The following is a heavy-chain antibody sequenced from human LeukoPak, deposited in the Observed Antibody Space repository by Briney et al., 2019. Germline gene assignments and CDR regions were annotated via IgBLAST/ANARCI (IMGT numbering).Heavy chain of an antibody. CDR1: GYTFTGYY. CDR3: ARASSIEDAAAGLFDY. V-gene: IGHV1-2*02. Sequence: ASVKVSCKASGYTFTGYYMHWVRQAPGQGLEWMGWINPNSGGTNYAQRFQGRVTMTRDTSISTAYMELSRLRSDDTAVYYCARASSIEDAAAGLFDYWGQGTLVTVSS. CDR2: INPNSGGT. J-gene: IGHJ4*02. D-gene: IGHD6-13*01.